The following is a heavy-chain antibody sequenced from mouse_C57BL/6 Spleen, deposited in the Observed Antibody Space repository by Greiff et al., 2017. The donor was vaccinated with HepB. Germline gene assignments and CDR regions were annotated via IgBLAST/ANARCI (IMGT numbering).Heavy chain of an antibody. Sequence: DVQLVESGGGLVQPGGSLKLSCAASGFTFSDYYMYWVRQTPEKRLEWVAYISNGGGSTYYPDTVKGRLTITRDNAKNTLYLQMSRLKSEDTAMYYCARRVDGIHEYFDYWGQGTTLTVSS. CDR1: GFTFSDYY. J-gene: IGHJ2*01. CDR2: ISNGGGST. D-gene: IGHD2-1*01. V-gene: IGHV5-12*01. CDR3: ARRVDGIHEYFDY.